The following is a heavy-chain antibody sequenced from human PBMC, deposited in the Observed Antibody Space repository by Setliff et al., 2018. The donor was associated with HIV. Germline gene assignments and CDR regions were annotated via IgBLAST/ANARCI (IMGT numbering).Heavy chain of an antibody. CDR1: GDSLSGSGFY. J-gene: IGHJ3*02. CDR3: ARHTSSGWWGDDAFDI. Sequence: PSETLSLTCNVSGDSLSGSGFYWGWLRQPPGKGLQWIGSIYYTGNTFYNLSLTSRVTISLDTSKNLFFLTLRSVTAADTAMYYCARHTSSGWWGDDAFDIWGQGTMVTVSS. CDR2: IYYTGNT. V-gene: IGHV4-39*01. D-gene: IGHD6-19*01.